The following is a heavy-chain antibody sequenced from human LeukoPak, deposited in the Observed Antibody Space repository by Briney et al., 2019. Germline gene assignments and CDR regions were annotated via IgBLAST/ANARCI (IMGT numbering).Heavy chain of an antibody. CDR2: ISYIGIT. Sequence: SETLSLTCTISGDSISTHYWTWIRQPPGKGLEWIGYISYIGITNYNPSLKRRVTISIDTSKNQFSLRLRSVTAADTALYYCARDPTTVTKGFDIWGQGTVVTVSS. J-gene: IGHJ3*02. V-gene: IGHV4-59*11. D-gene: IGHD4-11*01. CDR3: ARDPTTVTKGFDI. CDR1: GDSISTHY.